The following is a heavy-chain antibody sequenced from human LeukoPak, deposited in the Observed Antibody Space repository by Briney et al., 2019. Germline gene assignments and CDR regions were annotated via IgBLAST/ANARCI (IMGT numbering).Heavy chain of an antibody. V-gene: IGHV4-4*07. J-gene: IGHJ4*02. CDR2: FYISGST. CDR3: ARDFLLQSEGLFDY. D-gene: IGHD4-11*01. CDR1: GASISSYY. Sequence: SETLSLTCTASGASISSYYWSWFRQPAGKGMDWIGRFYISGSTNYNPSLKSRVTMSVDTSKNQFSLRLNSVTAADTAVYYCARDFLLQSEGLFDYWGQGTLVTVSS.